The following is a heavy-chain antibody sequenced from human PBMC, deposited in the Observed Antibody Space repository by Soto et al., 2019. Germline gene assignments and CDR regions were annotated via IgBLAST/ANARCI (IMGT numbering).Heavy chain of an antibody. CDR3: AKANLLDYYDSSGLDY. Sequence: GALRLSCAASGFTFSSYAMSWVRQAPGKGLEWVSAISGSGGSTYYADSVKGRFTISRDNSKNTLYLQMNSLRAEDTAVYYCAKANLLDYYDSSGLDYWGQGTLVTVSS. V-gene: IGHV3-23*01. D-gene: IGHD3-22*01. CDR1: GFTFSSYA. J-gene: IGHJ4*02. CDR2: ISGSGGST.